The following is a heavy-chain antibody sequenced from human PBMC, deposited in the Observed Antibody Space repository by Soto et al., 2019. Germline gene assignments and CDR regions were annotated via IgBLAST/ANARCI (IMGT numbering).Heavy chain of an antibody. V-gene: IGHV3-33*01. CDR3: ARDLQVFDY. CDR1: GFTFSSYG. CDR2: IWYDGSNK. Sequence: QVQLVESGGGVVQPGRSLRLSCAASGFTFSSYGMHWVRQAPGKGLEWVAVIWYDGSNKYYADSVKGRFTVSRDNSKNTLYLQMNSLRAEDTAVYYCARDLQVFDYWGQGTLVTVSS. J-gene: IGHJ4*02.